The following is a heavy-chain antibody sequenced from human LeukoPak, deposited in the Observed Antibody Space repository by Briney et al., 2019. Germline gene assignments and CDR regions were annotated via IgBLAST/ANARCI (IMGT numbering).Heavy chain of an antibody. CDR2: ICTAGDT. Sequence: GGSLRLSCAASGFTFSSYDMHWVRQATGKGLEWVSAICTAGDTYYPGSVKGRFTISRENAKNYLYLQMNSLRAGDTAVYYCVRASRGSSTSRKPDAFDIWGQGTMVTVSS. D-gene: IGHD2-2*01. CDR1: GFTFSSYD. J-gene: IGHJ3*02. V-gene: IGHV3-13*04. CDR3: VRASRGSSTSRKPDAFDI.